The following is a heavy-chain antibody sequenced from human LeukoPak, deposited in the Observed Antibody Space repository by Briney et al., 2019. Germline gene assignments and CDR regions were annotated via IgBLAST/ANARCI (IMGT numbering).Heavy chain of an antibody. Sequence: SETLSLTCTVSGGSIRSYYWNWIRQPAGKGLEWIGRIYSSGYTNYNPSLKNRVSMSVDTSKNQFSLKLTSLTAADTAVYYCARVGYSSSGAYYYYYMDVWGKGTTVTVSS. CDR1: GGSIRSYY. CDR2: IYSSGYT. D-gene: IGHD6-13*01. V-gene: IGHV4-4*07. J-gene: IGHJ6*03. CDR3: ARVGYSSSGAYYYYYMDV.